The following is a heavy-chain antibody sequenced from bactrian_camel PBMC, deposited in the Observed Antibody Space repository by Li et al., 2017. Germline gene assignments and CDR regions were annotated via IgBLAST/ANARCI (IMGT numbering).Heavy chain of an antibody. D-gene: IGHD4*01. CDR1: GDNYSGYS. CDR2: FDKDGTT. V-gene: IGHV3S53*01. CDR3: AVDRCGVATGWLDPRRYNY. J-gene: IGHJ4*01. Sequence: HVQLVESGGGSVQAGGSLTLTCSVFGDNYSGYSMAWFRQFPGKEREGVAAFDKDGTTMYADSVKGRFTVPHSQDTAKNTVTVYLQMNNLKPEDTGVYYCAVDRCGVATGWLDPRRYNYWGQGTQVTVS.